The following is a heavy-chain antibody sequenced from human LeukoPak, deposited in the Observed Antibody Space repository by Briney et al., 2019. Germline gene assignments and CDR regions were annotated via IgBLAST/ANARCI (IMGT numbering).Heavy chain of an antibody. CDR2: IYYSGST. V-gene: IGHV4-59*01. Sequence: PSETLSLTCTVSGXSISRYYWSWIRQPPGKGLEWIGYIYYSGSTNYNPSLKSRVTISADTSKNQFSLKLSSVTAADTAVYYCARGEYQLLPFDYWGQGTLVTVSS. CDR1: GXSISRYY. D-gene: IGHD2-2*01. J-gene: IGHJ4*02. CDR3: ARGEYQLLPFDY.